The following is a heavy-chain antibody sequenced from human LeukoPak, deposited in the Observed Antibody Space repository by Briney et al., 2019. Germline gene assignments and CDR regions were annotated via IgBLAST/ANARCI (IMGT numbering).Heavy chain of an antibody. D-gene: IGHD6-13*01. CDR3: ARVLYSSSRGFDP. V-gene: IGHV4-34*01. J-gene: IGHJ5*02. Sequence: SETLSLTCTVSGGSFSGYYWSWIRQPPGKGLEWIGEINHSGSTNYNPSLKSRVTISVDTSKNQFSLKLSSVTAADTAVYYCARVLYSSSRGFDPWGQGTLVTVSS. CDR1: GGSFSGYY. CDR2: INHSGST.